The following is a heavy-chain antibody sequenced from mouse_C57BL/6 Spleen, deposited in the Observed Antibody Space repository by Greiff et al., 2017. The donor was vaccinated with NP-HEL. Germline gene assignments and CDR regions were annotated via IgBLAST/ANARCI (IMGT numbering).Heavy chain of an antibody. CDR2: INPNNGGT. J-gene: IGHJ3*01. CDR1: GYTFTDYY. V-gene: IGHV1-26*01. CDR3: AMGVYYYGSSYPAWFAY. Sequence: EVQLQQSGPELVKPGASVKISCKASGYTFTDYYMNWVKQSHGKSLEWIGDINPNNGGTSYNQKFKGKATLTVDKSSSTAYMELRSLTSEDSAVYYCAMGVYYYGSSYPAWFAYWGQGTLVTVSA. D-gene: IGHD1-1*01.